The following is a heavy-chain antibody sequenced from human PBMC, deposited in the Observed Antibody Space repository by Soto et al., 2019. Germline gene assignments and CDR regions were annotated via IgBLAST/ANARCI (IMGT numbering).Heavy chain of an antibody. CDR3: ASDTIQMAV. V-gene: IGHV1-58*01. CDR1: GFAFSSAA. D-gene: IGHD5-18*01. CDR2: IGVGSDRT. Sequence: SVKVSCKASGFAFSSAAVQWVRQARGHRLEWIGWIGVGSDRTNSAQKFRERVTITRDTSTSTAYLELRSLRYDDTAVYYCASDTIQMAVWSQGTLVTVSS. J-gene: IGHJ4*02.